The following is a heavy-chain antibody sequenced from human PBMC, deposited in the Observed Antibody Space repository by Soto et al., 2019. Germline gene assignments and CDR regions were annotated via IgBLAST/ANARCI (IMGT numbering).Heavy chain of an antibody. CDR1: GGSISSYY. J-gene: IGHJ4*02. CDR2: IYYSGST. Sequence: SETLSLTCTVSGGSISSYYWSWIRQPPGKGLEWIGYIYYSGSTNYNPSLKSRVTISVDTSKNQFSLKLSSVTAADTAVYYCARHLLVATNYYFDYWGQGTLVTVSS. CDR3: ARHLLVATNYYFDY. V-gene: IGHV4-59*08. D-gene: IGHD5-12*01.